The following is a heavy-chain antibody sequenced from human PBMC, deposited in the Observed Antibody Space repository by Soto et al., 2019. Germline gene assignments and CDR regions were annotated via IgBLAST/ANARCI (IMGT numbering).Heavy chain of an antibody. CDR2: IYYSGGT. J-gene: IGHJ6*02. CDR1: GGSIISSY. V-gene: IGHV4-59*01. Sequence: PSETRSLTCTVSGGSIISSYWSWIRQRPGKGPGGIGYIYYSGGTNYNPSLKSRVTISVDTAENQFSLKLSSVTAADTAGYDCARGAEQLVLGEDYYDYGMDGWGQGTTVTV. D-gene: IGHD6-6*01. CDR3: ARGAEQLVLGEDYYDYGMDG.